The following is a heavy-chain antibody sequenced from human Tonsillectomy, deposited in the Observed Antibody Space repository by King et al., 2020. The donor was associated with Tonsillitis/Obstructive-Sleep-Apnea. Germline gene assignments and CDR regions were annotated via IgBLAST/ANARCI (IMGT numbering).Heavy chain of an antibody. D-gene: IGHD6-13*01. V-gene: IGHV4-39*01. CDR1: GGSISSSSYY. CDR3: ARHSPSSSWTYKWYMDV. J-gene: IGHJ6*03. CDR2: IYYSGST. Sequence: QLQLQESGPGLVKPSETLSLTCTVSGGSISSSSYYWGWIRQPPGKGLEWIGSIYYSGSTYYNPSLKSRVTISVDTSKNQFSLKLSSVTAADTAVYYCARHSPSSSWTYKWYMDVWGKGTTVTVSS.